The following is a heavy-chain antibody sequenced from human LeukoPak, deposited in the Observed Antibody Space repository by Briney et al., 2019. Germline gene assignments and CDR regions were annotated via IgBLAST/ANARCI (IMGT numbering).Heavy chain of an antibody. V-gene: IGHV3-23*01. D-gene: IGHD3-10*01. CDR2: ISGSGGST. CDR3: ARYYYGSGSYYFDY. CDR1: GFTFSSYA. Sequence: PGGSLRLSCAASGFTFSSYAMSWVRQAPGKGLEWVSAISGSGGSTYYADSVKGRFTISRDNSKNTLYLQMDSLRAEDTAVYYCARYYYGSGSYYFDYWGQGTLATVSS. J-gene: IGHJ4*02.